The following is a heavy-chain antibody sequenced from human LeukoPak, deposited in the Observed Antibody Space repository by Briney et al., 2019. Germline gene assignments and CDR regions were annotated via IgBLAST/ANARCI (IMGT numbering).Heavy chain of an antibody. J-gene: IGHJ4*02. CDR2: ISWNSGSI. V-gene: IGHV3-9*01. CDR3: AKSLMVRGVIIN. Sequence: GGSLRLSWAASGFTFDDYAMHWVRQAPGKGLEWVSGISWNSGSIGYADSVKGRFTISRDNAKNSLYLQMNSLRAEDTALYYCAKSLMVRGVIINWGQGTLVTVSS. CDR1: GFTFDDYA. D-gene: IGHD3-10*01.